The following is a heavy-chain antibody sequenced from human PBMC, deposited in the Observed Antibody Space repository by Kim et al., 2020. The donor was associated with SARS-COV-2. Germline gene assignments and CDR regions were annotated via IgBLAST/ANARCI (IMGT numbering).Heavy chain of an antibody. D-gene: IGHD3-9*01. Sequence: GGSLRLSCAASGFTFSSYWMSWVRQAPGKGLEWVANIKQDGSEKYYVDSVKGRFTISRDNAKNSLYPQMNSLGAEDTAVYYCARDRDDILTGYYGYYYYGMDVWGQGTTVTVSS. V-gene: IGHV3-7*03. J-gene: IGHJ6*02. CDR1: GFTFSSYW. CDR2: IKQDGSEK. CDR3: ARDRDDILTGYYGYYYYGMDV.